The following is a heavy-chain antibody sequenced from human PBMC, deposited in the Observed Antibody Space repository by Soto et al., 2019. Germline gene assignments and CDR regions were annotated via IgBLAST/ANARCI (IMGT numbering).Heavy chain of an antibody. V-gene: IGHV3-66*01. Sequence: GGSLRLSCLASGFTVSTSYMSWVRQAPGKGLEWVSIIYSGGSTYYADSVKDRFTISRDTSKNTMYLQMNSLRGEDTAVYYCARDRFTIFGIAENRFDPWGQGTLVTVSS. CDR3: ARDRFTIFGIAENRFDP. J-gene: IGHJ5*02. CDR2: IYSGGST. D-gene: IGHD3-3*01. CDR1: GFTVSTSY.